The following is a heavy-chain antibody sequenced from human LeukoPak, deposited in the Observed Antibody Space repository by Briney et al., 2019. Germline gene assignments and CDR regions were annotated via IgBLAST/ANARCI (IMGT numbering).Heavy chain of an antibody. Sequence: GGSLRLSCAASGFTFSGSAMHWVRQASGKGLEWVGRIRSKANSYATAYAASVKGRFTISRDDSKNTAYLQMNSLKTEDTAVYYCTPSPGLVVTPGYWGQGTLVTVSS. CDR2: IRSKANSYAT. V-gene: IGHV3-73*01. CDR3: TPSPGLVVTPGY. J-gene: IGHJ4*02. D-gene: IGHD4-23*01. CDR1: GFTFSGSA.